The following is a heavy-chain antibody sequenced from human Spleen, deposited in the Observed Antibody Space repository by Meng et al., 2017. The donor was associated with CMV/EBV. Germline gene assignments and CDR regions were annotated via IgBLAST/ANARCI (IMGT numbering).Heavy chain of an antibody. CDR1: GGSFSGYY. V-gene: IGHV4-34*01. CDR3: ASLWFGELFRAY. CDR2: INHSGST. D-gene: IGHD3-10*01. Sequence: CAVYGGSFSGYYWSWIRQPPGKGLEWIGEINHSGSTNYNPSLKSRVTISVDTSKNQFSLNLSSVTAADTAVYYCASLWFGELFRAYWGQGTLVTVSS. J-gene: IGHJ4*02.